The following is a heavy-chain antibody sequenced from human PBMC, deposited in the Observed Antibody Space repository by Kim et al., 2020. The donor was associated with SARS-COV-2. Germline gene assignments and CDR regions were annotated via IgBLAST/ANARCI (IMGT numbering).Heavy chain of an antibody. Sequence: SETLSLTCTVSGGSISSYYWSWIRQPPGKGLEWIGYIYYSGSTNYNPSLKSRVTISVDTSKNQFSLKLSSVTAADTAVYYCARGSEGMGSGSYYKYFDYWGQGTLVTVSS. V-gene: IGHV4-59*01. CDR1: GGSISSYY. CDR2: IYYSGST. CDR3: ARGSEGMGSGSYYKYFDY. J-gene: IGHJ4*02. D-gene: IGHD3-10*01.